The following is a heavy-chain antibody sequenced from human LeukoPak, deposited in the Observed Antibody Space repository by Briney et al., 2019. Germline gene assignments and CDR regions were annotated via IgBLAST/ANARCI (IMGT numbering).Heavy chain of an antibody. CDR2: FDPEDGET. D-gene: IGHD2/OR15-2a*01. V-gene: IGHV1-24*01. Sequence: ASVKVSCKVSGYTLTELSMHWVRQAPGKGLEWMGVFDPEDGETIYAQKFQGRVTMTEDTSTDTAYMELSSLRSEDTAVYYCATDILFYGPNAFDIWGQGTVVTVSS. CDR1: GYTLTELS. J-gene: IGHJ3*02. CDR3: ATDILFYGPNAFDI.